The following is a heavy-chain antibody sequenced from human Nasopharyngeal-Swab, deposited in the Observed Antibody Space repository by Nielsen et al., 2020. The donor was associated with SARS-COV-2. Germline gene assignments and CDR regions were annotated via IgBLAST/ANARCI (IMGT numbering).Heavy chain of an antibody. J-gene: IGHJ3*02. Sequence: GESLKISCTASGFTFGDYAMSWVRQAPGKGLEWVGFIRSKAYGGTTEYAASVKGRFTISRDDSKSIAYLQMNSLRAEDTAVYYCAKDGMVRGAFDIWGQGTMVTVSS. V-gene: IGHV3-49*04. CDR1: GFTFGDYA. CDR2: IRSKAYGGTT. D-gene: IGHD5-18*01. CDR3: AKDGMVRGAFDI.